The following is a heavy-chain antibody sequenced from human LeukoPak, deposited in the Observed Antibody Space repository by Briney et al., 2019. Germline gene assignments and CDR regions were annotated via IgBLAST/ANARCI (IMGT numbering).Heavy chain of an antibody. CDR3: ARDLLLWFGELFGAYDY. D-gene: IGHD3-10*01. V-gene: IGHV1-18*01. J-gene: IGHJ4*02. CDR1: GYTFTSYG. CDR2: ISAYNGNT. Sequence: ASVKVSCKASGYTFTSYGISWVRQAPGQGLEWMGWISAYNGNTNHAQKLQGRVTMTTDTSTSTAYMELRSLRSDDTAVYYCARDLLLWFGELFGAYDYWGQGTLVTVSS.